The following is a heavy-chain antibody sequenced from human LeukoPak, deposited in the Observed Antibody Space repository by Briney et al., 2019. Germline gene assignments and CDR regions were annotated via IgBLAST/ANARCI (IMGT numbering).Heavy chain of an antibody. J-gene: IGHJ4*02. CDR3: ARLREIPVFGVVTKSTSYFDY. D-gene: IGHD3-3*01. Sequence: GGSLRLSCAASEFSVGSNYMTWVRQAPGKGLEWVSLIYSGGSTYYADSVKGRFTISRDNSKNTLYLQMNNLRAEDTAVYYCARLREIPVFGVVTKSTSYFDYWGQGTLVTVSS. CDR2: IYSGGST. CDR1: EFSVGSNY. V-gene: IGHV3-66*01.